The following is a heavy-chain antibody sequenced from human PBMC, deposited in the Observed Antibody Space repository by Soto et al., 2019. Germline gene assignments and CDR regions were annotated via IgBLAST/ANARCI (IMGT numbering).Heavy chain of an antibody. CDR1: GFTFNTYG. D-gene: IGHD2-15*01. CDR3: ARADCTGAYCYSWPFNYGVDV. CDR2: IWYDGSNK. J-gene: IGHJ6*02. Sequence: GGSLRLSCTISGFTFNTYGVHCVRQAPGKGLEWVAIIWYDGSNKYYADSVKGRFTISRDNSKNTLYLQMNSLRAEDTALYYCARADCTGAYCYSWPFNYGVDVWGQGTTVTVSS. V-gene: IGHV3-33*08.